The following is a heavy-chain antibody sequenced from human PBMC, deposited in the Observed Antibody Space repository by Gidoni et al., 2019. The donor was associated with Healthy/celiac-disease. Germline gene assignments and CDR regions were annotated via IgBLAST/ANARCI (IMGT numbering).Heavy chain of an antibody. CDR1: GGSFSGYY. Sequence: QVQLQQWGAGLLKPSATLSLTCAVYGGSFSGYYWSWIRQPPGKGLEWIGEINHSGSTNYNPSLKSRVTISVDTSKNQFSLKLSSVTAADTAVYYCATRGGFYGSGSHIWGQGTLVTVSS. V-gene: IGHV4-34*01. CDR2: INHSGST. D-gene: IGHD3-10*01. J-gene: IGHJ4*02. CDR3: ATRGGFYGSGSHI.